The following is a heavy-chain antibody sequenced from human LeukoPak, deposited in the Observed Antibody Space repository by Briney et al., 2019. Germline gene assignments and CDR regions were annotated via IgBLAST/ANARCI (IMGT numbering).Heavy chain of an antibody. Sequence: ASVKVSCKASGCTFTSYGISWVRQPPGQGLEWMGWISAYNGNTNYAQKLQGRVTMTTDTSTSTAYMELRSLRSDDTAVYYCARANRITMIVVVITALDYWGQGTLVTVSS. CDR2: ISAYNGNT. D-gene: IGHD3-22*01. V-gene: IGHV1-18*01. CDR1: GCTFTSYG. J-gene: IGHJ4*02. CDR3: ARANRITMIVVVITALDY.